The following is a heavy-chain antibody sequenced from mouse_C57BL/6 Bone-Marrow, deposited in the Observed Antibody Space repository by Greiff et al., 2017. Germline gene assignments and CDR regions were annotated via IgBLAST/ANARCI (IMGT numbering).Heavy chain of an antibody. CDR3: TKGALYGNYAGAWFAY. CDR1: GYTFTDYE. J-gene: IGHJ3*01. CDR2: IDPETGGT. D-gene: IGHD2-1*01. V-gene: IGHV1-15*01. Sequence: QVQLQQSGAELVRPGASVTLSCKASGYTFTDYEMHWVKQTPVHGLEWIGAIDPETGGTAYNQKFKGKAILTADKSSSTAYMELRSLTSADSAVYYCTKGALYGNYAGAWFAYWGQGTLVTVSA.